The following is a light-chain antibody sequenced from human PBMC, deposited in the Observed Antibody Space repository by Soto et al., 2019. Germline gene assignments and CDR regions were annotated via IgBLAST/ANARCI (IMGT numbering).Light chain of an antibody. Sequence: DILMTQSPSSLSASVGDRVTITCRASQPVTNYLSWYQQKPGKAPKLIIYAASRLQSGVPSRFSGGGSGTDFTLTISSLQPEDFATYYCQQSYSTLTWTFGQGTKVDIK. CDR2: AAS. J-gene: IGKJ1*01. V-gene: IGKV1-39*01. CDR3: QQSYSTLTWT. CDR1: QPVTNY.